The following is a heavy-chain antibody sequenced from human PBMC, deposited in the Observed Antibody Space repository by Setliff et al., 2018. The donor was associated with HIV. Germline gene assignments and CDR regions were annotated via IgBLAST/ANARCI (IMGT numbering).Heavy chain of an antibody. D-gene: IGHD6-19*01. Sequence: LSLTCAVSGYSISSGYYWGWIRQPPGKGLEWIGCIYQSGSTYYNVSLKSRVIISVDTSKNQFSLKLSSVTAADTAVYYCARHRAVAGANYFDFWGQGTLVTVSS. CDR3: ARHRAVAGANYFDF. CDR1: GYSISSGYY. V-gene: IGHV4-38-2*01. J-gene: IGHJ4*02. CDR2: IYQSGST.